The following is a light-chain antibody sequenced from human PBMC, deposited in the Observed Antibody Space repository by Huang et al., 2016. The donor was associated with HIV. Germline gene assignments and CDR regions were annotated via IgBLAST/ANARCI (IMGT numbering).Light chain of an antibody. Sequence: DIQMTQSPASLSASAGVRVTLTCRASQDIGTFVAWFQQKPGKLPRLLIYAASVLQSGVPSRFSGRGSGTDFTLTITNFQPEDVATYYCQRYDSAPRAFGRGTKVDLK. V-gene: IGKV1-27*01. CDR3: QRYDSAPRA. CDR2: AAS. J-gene: IGKJ1*01. CDR1: QDIGTF.